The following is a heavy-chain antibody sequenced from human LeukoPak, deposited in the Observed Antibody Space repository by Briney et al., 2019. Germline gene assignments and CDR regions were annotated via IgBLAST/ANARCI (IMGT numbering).Heavy chain of an antibody. CDR3: ARDRAYSSGWPWGEYYFDY. J-gene: IGHJ4*02. D-gene: IGHD6-19*01. CDR1: GYTFTSYG. Sequence: ASVKVSCKASGYTFTSYGISWVRQAPGQGLEWMGWISAYNGNTNYAQKLQGRVTMTTDTSTSTAYMELRSLRSDDTAVYYCARDRAYSSGWPWGEYYFDYWGQGTLVTVSS. CDR2: ISAYNGNT. V-gene: IGHV1-18*01.